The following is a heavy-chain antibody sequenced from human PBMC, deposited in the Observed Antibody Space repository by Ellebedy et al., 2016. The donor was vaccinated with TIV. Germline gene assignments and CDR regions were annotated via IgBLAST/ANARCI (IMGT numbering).Heavy chain of an antibody. Sequence: SVKVSXXASGGTFSSYAISWVRQAPGQGLEWMGGIIPIFGTANYAQKFQGRVTITADKSTSTAYMELRSLRSDDTAVYYCARDHPLTEPGYYGMDVWGQGTTVTVSS. V-gene: IGHV1-69*06. CDR3: ARDHPLTEPGYYGMDV. CDR2: IIPIFGTA. CDR1: GGTFSSYA. J-gene: IGHJ6*02. D-gene: IGHD1-14*01.